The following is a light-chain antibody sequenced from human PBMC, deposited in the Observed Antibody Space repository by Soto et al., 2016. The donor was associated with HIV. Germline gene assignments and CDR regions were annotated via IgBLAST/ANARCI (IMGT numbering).Light chain of an antibody. CDR1: NIGSKS. Sequence: SYELTQPPSVSVAPGKTARITCGGNNIGSKSVYWYQQKSGQAPVLVVHDDSHRPSGIPERFSGSNSGNTATLTISRVEAGDEADYYCQVWDFSSDLWVFGGGTKLTVL. CDR2: DDS. CDR3: QVWDFSSDLWV. V-gene: IGLV3-21*03. J-gene: IGLJ3*02.